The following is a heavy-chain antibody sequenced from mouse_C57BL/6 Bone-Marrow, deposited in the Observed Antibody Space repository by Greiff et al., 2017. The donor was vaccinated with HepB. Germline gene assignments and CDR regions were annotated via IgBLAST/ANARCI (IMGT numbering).Heavy chain of an antibody. J-gene: IGHJ1*03. CDR1: GFTFSSYA. CDR3: TKVLAAVDV. Sequence: EVHLLESGEGLVKPGGSLKLSCAASGFTFSSYAMSWVRQTPEKRLEWVAYISSCGDYIYYADTVKGRFTISRDNARNTLYLQMSSLKSEDTAMYYCTKVLAAVDVWGTGTTVTVSS. CDR2: ISSCGDYI. D-gene: IGHD1-3*01. V-gene: IGHV5-9-1*02.